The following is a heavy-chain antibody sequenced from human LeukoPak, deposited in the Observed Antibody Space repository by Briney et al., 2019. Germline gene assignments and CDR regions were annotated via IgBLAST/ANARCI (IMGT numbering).Heavy chain of an antibody. J-gene: IGHJ4*02. D-gene: IGHD1-1*01. CDR2: VSYSGSP. CDR3: ARGSNWDDGAFDQ. Sequence: SETLSLTCTVSSGSMNNYYWSWIRQPPGKGLEWIGYVSYSGSPDFNPSLKSRPNISVDTSKNQFSLKLSSVTAADTAVYYCARGSNWDDGAFDQWGQGTLVTVSS. V-gene: IGHV4-59*01. CDR1: SGSMNNYY.